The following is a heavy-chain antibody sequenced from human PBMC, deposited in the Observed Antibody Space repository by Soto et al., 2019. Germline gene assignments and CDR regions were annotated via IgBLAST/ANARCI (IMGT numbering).Heavy chain of an antibody. CDR3: ARPLKCSGGSCYMGFDY. CDR1: GYTFTNYF. J-gene: IGHJ4*02. CDR2: INTGNGDT. V-gene: IGHV1-3*04. D-gene: IGHD2-15*01. Sequence: ASVKVSCKTSGYTFTNYFMHWVRQAPGQRPEWMGCINTGNGDTKYSQNFQGRLTFGRDTSASSAHMELTSLRSEDTAVYYCARPLKCSGGSCYMGFDYWGQGTLVTVSS.